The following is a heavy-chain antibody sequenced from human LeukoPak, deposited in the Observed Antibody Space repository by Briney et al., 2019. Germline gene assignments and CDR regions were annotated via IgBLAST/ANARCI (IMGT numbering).Heavy chain of an antibody. Sequence: SVKVSCKASRGTFSSYAISWLRQAPGQGLEWMGRIIPIFGTANYAQKFQGRVTITTDESTSTAYMELSSLRSEDTAVYYCARGPDYDSSGLDYWGQGTLVTVSS. CDR1: RGTFSSYA. V-gene: IGHV1-69*05. CDR2: IIPIFGTA. J-gene: IGHJ4*02. CDR3: ARGPDYDSSGLDY. D-gene: IGHD3-22*01.